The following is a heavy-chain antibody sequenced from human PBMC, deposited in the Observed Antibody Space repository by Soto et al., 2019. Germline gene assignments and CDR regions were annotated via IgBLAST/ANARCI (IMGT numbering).Heavy chain of an antibody. J-gene: IGHJ4*02. CDR3: VRTFGNSWDSHYFDC. V-gene: IGHV3-72*01. CDR2: TRDKANSYTT. D-gene: IGHD2-15*01. Sequence: EVQLVESGGGLVQPGGSLRLSCAASGFTFSDHYMDWVRQAPGKGLEWVGRTRDKANSYTTEYAASVKGRFTISRDDSKNSLYLQMNSLKTEDTAVYYCVRTFGNSWDSHYFDCWGQGTLVTVSS. CDR1: GFTFSDHY.